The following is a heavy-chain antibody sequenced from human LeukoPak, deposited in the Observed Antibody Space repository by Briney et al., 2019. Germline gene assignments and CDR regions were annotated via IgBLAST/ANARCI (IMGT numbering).Heavy chain of an antibody. CDR2: ISGSGGST. V-gene: IGHV3-23*01. CDR1: GFTFSSYA. J-gene: IGHJ6*03. D-gene: IGHD5-24*01. CDR3: AKVAEMATIFAYYYYYMDV. Sequence: PGGSLRLSCAASGFTFSSYAMSWVRQAPGKGLEWVSAISGSGGSTYYADSVKGRFTISRDNSKNTLYLQMNSLRAEDTAVYYCAKVAEMATIFAYYYYYMDVWGKGTTVTISS.